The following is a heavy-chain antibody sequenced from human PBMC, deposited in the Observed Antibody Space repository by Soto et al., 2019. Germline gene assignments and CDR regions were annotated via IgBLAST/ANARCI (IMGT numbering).Heavy chain of an antibody. CDR2: VKSKVDGGSI. V-gene: IGHV3-15*07. D-gene: IGHD3-16*01. J-gene: IGHJ4*02. CDR3: SADLPDWGAYAFDY. Sequence: PGGSLLLSCAASGFTINGAWMNWVRQAPGKGLEWVGRVKSKVDGGSIDYAAPVRGRFTISRDDSRNTVDLQMNSLSAEDSAMYYCSADLPDWGAYAFDYWGQGTLVTVSS. CDR1: GFTINGAW.